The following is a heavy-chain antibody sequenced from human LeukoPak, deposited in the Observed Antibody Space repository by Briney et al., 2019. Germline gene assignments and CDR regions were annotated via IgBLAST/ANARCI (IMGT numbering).Heavy chain of an antibody. D-gene: IGHD1-26*01. CDR1: GYTFTSYG. CDR2: INPSGGST. V-gene: IGHV1-46*01. Sequence: GASVKVSCKASGYTFTSYGISWVRQAPGQGLEWMGIINPSGGSTSYAQKFQGRVTMTRDMSTSTVYMELSSLRSEDTAVYYCARPQTGSYPYFDYWGQGTLVTVSS. CDR3: ARPQTGSYPYFDY. J-gene: IGHJ4*02.